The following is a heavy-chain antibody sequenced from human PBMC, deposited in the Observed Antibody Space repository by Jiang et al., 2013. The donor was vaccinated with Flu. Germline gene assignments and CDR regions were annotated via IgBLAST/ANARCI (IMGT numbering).Heavy chain of an antibody. CDR2: INHSGST. Sequence: YWSWIRQPPGKGLEWIGEINHSGSTNYNPSLKSRVTISVDTSKNQFSLKLSSVTAADTAVYYCARGPYTAVVTRFDYWGQGTLVTVSS. V-gene: IGHV4-34*01. J-gene: IGHJ4*02. CDR1: Y. D-gene: IGHD5-18*01. CDR3: ARGPYTAVVTRFDY.